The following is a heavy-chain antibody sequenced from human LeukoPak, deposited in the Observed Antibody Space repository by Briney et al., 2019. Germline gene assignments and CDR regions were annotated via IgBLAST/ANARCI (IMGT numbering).Heavy chain of an antibody. Sequence: GGTLRLSCVASGFTFTSSAMSWVRQAPGKGLEWVSAISGRSGTTYYADSVKGRFTISRDNSKNTLYLQMNSLRAGDTAVYYCARGASHAYWGQGTLVTVSS. V-gene: IGHV3-23*01. CDR1: GFTFTSSA. J-gene: IGHJ4*02. CDR2: ISGRSGTT. CDR3: ARGASHAY.